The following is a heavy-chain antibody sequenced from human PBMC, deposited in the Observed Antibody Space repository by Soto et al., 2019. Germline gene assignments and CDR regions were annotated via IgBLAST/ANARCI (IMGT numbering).Heavy chain of an antibody. V-gene: IGHV3-21*01. J-gene: IGHJ2*01. CDR3: AKYDSSGYHWYFDL. D-gene: IGHD3-22*01. CDR1: GFTFSSYS. Sequence: EVQLVESGGGLVKPGGSLRLSCAASGFTFSSYSMNWVRQAPGKGLEWVSSISSSSSYINYADSVKGRFTISRDNAKNSLYLQMNSLRAEDTAVYYCAKYDSSGYHWYFDLWGRGTLVTVSS. CDR2: ISSSSSYI.